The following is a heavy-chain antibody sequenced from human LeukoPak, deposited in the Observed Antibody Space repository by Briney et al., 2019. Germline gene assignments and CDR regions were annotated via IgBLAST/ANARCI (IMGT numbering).Heavy chain of an antibody. J-gene: IGHJ4*02. V-gene: IGHV1-46*01. CDR3: ARSSPTVYGSGSPSY. D-gene: IGHD3-10*01. CDR1: GHTFTRYY. Sequence: GASVKVSCKASGHTFTRYYMHWMRQAPGQGLEWPGIINPSGGIASYAQQFQGRVTMTRDMSTSTVYMELSSLRSEDTAVYYCARSSPTVYGSGSPSYWGQGTLVTVSS. CDR2: INPSGGIA.